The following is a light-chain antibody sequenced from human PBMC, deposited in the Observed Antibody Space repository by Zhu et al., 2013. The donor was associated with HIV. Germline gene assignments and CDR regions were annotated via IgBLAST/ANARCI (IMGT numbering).Light chain of an antibody. CDR3: CSYAGSTTWV. CDR1: SSDVGSYNL. CDR2: EVT. Sequence: QSALTQPASVSGSPGQSITISCTGTSSDVGSYNLVSWYQQHPGKAPKLMIYEVTKRPSGVSDRFSASKSGSTASLTISGLQAEDEAVYYCCSYAGSTTWVFGGGTKLTVL. V-gene: IGLV2-23*02. J-gene: IGLJ3*02.